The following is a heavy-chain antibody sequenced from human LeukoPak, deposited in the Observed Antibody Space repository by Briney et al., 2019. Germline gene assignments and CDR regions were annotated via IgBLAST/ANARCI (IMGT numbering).Heavy chain of an antibody. V-gene: IGHV3-30-3*01. CDR2: ISFDGSNK. CDR1: GFTFSGYT. J-gene: IGHJ4*02. CDR3: ARDTLWE. D-gene: IGHD1-26*01. Sequence: PGTSLRLSCAVSGFTFSGYTMYWVRQAPGKGLEWVAVISFDGSNKYYGDSVKGRFTISRDNSKNTLYLQMNSLRPDDTAIYYCARDTLWEWGQGTLVTVSS.